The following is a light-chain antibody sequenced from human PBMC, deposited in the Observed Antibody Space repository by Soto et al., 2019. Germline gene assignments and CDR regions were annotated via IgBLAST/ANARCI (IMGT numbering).Light chain of an antibody. V-gene: IGLV3-21*04. CDR3: QVWDGSTHHLV. CDR1: KVGSKS. J-gene: IGLJ7*01. CDR2: YDV. Sequence: SYELTQPPSVSVAPGRTAIITCGGSKVGSKSVHWYQQKPGQAPVLVIYYDVDRPSGIPERFSGSNSGDTATLTIASVEAGDEAAYYCQVWDGSTHHLVFGGGTQLTVL.